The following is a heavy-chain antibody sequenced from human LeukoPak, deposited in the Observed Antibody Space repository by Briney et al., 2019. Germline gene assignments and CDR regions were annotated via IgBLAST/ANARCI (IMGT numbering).Heavy chain of an antibody. CDR3: ARGGSYRYGSSDY. CDR1: GYCFTNYW. Sequence: GESLKISCKGSGYCFTNYWIGWVRQMPGKGLEWMGIIHPGDSGTRYSPSFQGQVTMSVDESITTAYLQWSSLRASDSAIYYCARGGSYRYGSSDYWGQGTLVTVSS. V-gene: IGHV5-51*01. J-gene: IGHJ4*02. D-gene: IGHD5-18*01. CDR2: IHPGDSGT.